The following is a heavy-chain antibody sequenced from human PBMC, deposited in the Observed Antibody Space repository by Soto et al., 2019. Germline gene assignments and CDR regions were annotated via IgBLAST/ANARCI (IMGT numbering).Heavy chain of an antibody. CDR3: AGGFSAGKGSPPAF. CDR2: ISGSGGST. CDR1: GFTFSSFA. V-gene: IGHV3-23*01. J-gene: IGHJ4*02. D-gene: IGHD6-13*01. Sequence: EMQLLESGGGLVQPGGSLRLSCAASGFTFSSFAMSWVRQAPGKGLDWVSAISGSGGSTYSADSVKGRFTISRDNSKNTLYLQMSSLRAEDRAVYYCAGGFSAGKGSPPAFWGQGSLVTVSS.